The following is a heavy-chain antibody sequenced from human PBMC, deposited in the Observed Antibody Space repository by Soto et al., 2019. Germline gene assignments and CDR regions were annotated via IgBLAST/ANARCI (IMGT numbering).Heavy chain of an antibody. V-gene: IGHV1-69*01. CDR1: GGNFSNNA. CDR2: IIPLFHAT. D-gene: IGHD3-10*01. J-gene: IGHJ6*02. CDR3: ARDRGDHGLDV. Sequence: QVQLVQSGAQVKKPGSSVRVSCRASGGNFSNNAISWVRQAPGHGVEWMGGIIPLFHATDYAQRCQGRVTFTADEATSRVFMELSSLRFEDTAVYYCARDRGDHGLDVWGQGTTVTVSS.